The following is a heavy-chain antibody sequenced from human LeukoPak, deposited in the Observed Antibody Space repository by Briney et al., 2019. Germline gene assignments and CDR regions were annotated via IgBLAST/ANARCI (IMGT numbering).Heavy chain of an antibody. CDR2: SSSGRYM. J-gene: IGHJ4*02. V-gene: IGHV3-21*01. Sequence: SSSGRYMYYADSVKGRFTIPRDNANNSLYLQMDSLRAEDTAVYYCAKDVRSDYFDYWGQGTLVTVSS. CDR3: AKDVRSDYFDY.